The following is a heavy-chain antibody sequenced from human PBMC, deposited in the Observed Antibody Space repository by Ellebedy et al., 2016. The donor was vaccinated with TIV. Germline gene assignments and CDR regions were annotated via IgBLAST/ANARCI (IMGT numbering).Heavy chain of an antibody. CDR3: ARDVSHNVDY. CDR2: IHEDGSEK. D-gene: IGHD1-1*01. Sequence: GESLKISXAASGFTFSGYWMSWFRQAPGKGLEWVANIHEDGSEKYYVDSVKGRFIISRDNTKKSLSLQMNSLRSDDTAVYYCARDVSHNVDYWGQGTLVTVSS. J-gene: IGHJ4*02. CDR1: GFTFSGYW. V-gene: IGHV3-7*05.